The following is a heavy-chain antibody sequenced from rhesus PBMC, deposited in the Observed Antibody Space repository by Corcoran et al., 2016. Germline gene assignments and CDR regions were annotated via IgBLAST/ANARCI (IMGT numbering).Heavy chain of an antibody. CDR1: GFTFSGYE. CDR3: ARSLGAFDF. J-gene: IGHJ3*01. CDR2: IGDDSSYT. V-gene: IGHV3-115*02. Sequence: EVQLAESGGGLVQPGGSLRLSCAASGFTFSGYEMHWVRQAPGKGLESVSVIGDDSSYTHYADSVKGRFTISRDNAKNSLSLQMNSLRAEDTAVYYCARSLGAFDFWGQGLRVTVSS.